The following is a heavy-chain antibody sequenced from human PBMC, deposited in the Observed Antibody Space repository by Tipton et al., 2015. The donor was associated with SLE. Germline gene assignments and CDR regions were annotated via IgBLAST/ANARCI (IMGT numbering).Heavy chain of an antibody. CDR1: GGSFSGYY. V-gene: IGHV4-34*01. J-gene: IGHJ3*02. D-gene: IGHD5-24*01. CDR3: ARRWLQYSNAFDI. Sequence: TLSLTCAVYGGSFSGYYWSWIRQPPGKGLEWIGSIYYSGSTYYNPSLKSRVTISVDTSKNQFSLKLSSVTAADTAVYYCARRWLQYSNAFDIWGQGTMVTVSS. CDR2: IYYSGST.